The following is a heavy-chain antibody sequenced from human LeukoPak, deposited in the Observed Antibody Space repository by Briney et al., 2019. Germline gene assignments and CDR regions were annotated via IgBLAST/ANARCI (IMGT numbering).Heavy chain of an antibody. CDR3: ARVIAVAGYTVPH. D-gene: IGHD6-19*01. CDR1: GGSISSSSYY. CDR2: IYYSGST. Sequence: SETLSPTCTVSGGSISSSSYYWGWIRQPPGKGLEWIGSIYYSGSTYYNPSLKSRVTISVDTSKNQFSLKLSSVTAADTAVYYCARVIAVAGYTVPHWGQGTLVTVSS. V-gene: IGHV4-39*01. J-gene: IGHJ4*02.